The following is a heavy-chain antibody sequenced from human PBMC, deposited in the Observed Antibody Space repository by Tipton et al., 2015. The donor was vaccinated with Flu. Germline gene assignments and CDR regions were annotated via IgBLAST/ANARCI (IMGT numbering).Heavy chain of an antibody. CDR3: ARIYYYGSGDYYLDS. CDR1: GGSISSGSYY. Sequence: TLPLTCTVSGGSISSGSYYWRWIREPAGKGLEWIGRIYTTGSTNYNPSLKSRVTISAETAKNKSSLQPRSVTAAETAVYYCARIYYYGSGDYYLDSWGQGTLVTVSS. V-gene: IGHV4-61*02. J-gene: IGHJ4*02. D-gene: IGHD3-10*01. CDR2: IYTTGST.